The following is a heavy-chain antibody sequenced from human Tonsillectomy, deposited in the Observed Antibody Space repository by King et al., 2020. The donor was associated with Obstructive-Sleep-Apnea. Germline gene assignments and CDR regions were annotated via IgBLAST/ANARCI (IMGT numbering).Heavy chain of an antibody. V-gene: IGHV3-30*18. CDR2: ILYDGSNK. Sequence: VQLVESGGGVVQPGRSLRLSCAASGFTFSSYGMHWVRQDPGKGLEWVAVILYDGSNKYYADSVKGRFTISRDNSKNTLYLQMNSLRPEDTAVYYCAKGLRALYYFDYWGQGTLVTVSS. CDR3: AKGLRALYYFDY. CDR1: GFTFSSYG. J-gene: IGHJ4*02.